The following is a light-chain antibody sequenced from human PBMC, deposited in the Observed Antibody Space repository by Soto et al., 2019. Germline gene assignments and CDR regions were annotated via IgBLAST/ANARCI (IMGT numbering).Light chain of an antibody. Sequence: QVTQSPSSLSASVGESVTITCRASQDIDNYLNWYQHRPGEAPKLLIYAASYLETGVSTRFSGSGSGTDFSFTITNLRPEDSGPYYCQQHDNRPTMTFGQGTRMEV. J-gene: IGKJ5*01. CDR1: QDIDNY. CDR2: AAS. V-gene: IGKV1-33*01. CDR3: QQHDNRPTMT.